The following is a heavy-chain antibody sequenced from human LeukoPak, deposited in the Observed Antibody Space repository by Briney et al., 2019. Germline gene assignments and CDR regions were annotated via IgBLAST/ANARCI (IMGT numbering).Heavy chain of an antibody. Sequence: SETLSLTCTVSGSSISSSSYYWGWIRQPPGKGLEWIGYIFYSGSTNYNPSLKSRVTISGDTSNNQFSLKLSSVTAADPAMYYCGRASWRGSSWLIDYGGQEILVPVSS. D-gene: IGHD6-13*01. CDR1: GSSISSSSYY. CDR3: GRASWRGSSWLIDY. J-gene: IGHJ4*02. CDR2: IFYSGST. V-gene: IGHV4-61*05.